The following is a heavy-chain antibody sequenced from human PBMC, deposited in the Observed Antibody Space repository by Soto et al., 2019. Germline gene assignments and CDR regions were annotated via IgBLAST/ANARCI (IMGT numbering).Heavy chain of an antibody. Sequence: GGSLRLSCLASGFTFNTYSMNWVRQAPGKGLEWVASISGRSNFIYYSDSMKGRFTISRDNVRNSLYLQMSSLRVGDTAVYYCVRDSPPRHATSDQSFDYWGQGTRVTV. J-gene: IGHJ4*02. CDR2: ISGRSNFI. D-gene: IGHD2-2*01. V-gene: IGHV3-21*01. CDR3: VRDSPPRHATSDQSFDY. CDR1: GFTFNTYS.